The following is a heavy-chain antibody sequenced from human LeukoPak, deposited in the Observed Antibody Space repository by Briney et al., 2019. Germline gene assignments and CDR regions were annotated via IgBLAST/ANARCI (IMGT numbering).Heavy chain of an antibody. V-gene: IGHV4-39*07. CDR3: ARLDPTVVDY. D-gene: IGHD4-23*01. Sequence: SETLSLTCTVSGGSISSSSYYWGWIRQPPGKGLEWIGSIYYSGSTYYNPSLKSRVTISVDTSKNQFSLKLSSVTAADTAVYYCARLDPTVVDYWGQGTLVTVSS. CDR2: IYYSGST. J-gene: IGHJ4*02. CDR1: GGSISSSSYY.